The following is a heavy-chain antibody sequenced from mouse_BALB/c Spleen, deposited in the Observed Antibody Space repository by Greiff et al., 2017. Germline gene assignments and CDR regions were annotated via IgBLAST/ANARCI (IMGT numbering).Heavy chain of an antibody. CDR1: GFTFSSYY. J-gene: IGHJ4*01. V-gene: IGHV5-6-2*01. CDR3: ARQIYYYGSSLGAMDY. Sequence: EVKLVESGGGLVKLGGSLKLSCAASGFTFSSYYMSWVRQTPEKRLELVAAINSNGGSTYYPDTVKGRFTISRDNAKNTLYLQMSSLKSEDTALYYCARQIYYYGSSLGAMDYWGQGTSVTVSS. CDR2: INSNGGST. D-gene: IGHD1-1*01.